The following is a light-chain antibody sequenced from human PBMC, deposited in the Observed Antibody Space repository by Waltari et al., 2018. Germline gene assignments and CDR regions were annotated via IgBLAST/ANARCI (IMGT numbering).Light chain of an antibody. CDR3: YSTDGSGNERV. CDR1: ALPRKY. V-gene: IGLV3-10*01. CDR2: EDS. Sequence: SYELTQPPSVSVSPGQTARITCSGDALPRKYAFWNQQKSGQAPALVMYEDSNRPPGIPERFSGSGSGTMATLTISGAQAEDEADYYCYSTDGSGNERVFGGGTKLTV. J-gene: IGLJ2*01.